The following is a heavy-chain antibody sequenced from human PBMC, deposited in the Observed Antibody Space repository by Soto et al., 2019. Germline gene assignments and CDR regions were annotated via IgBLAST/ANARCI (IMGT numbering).Heavy chain of an antibody. V-gene: IGHV3-30*18. J-gene: IGHJ4*02. CDR1: GFTFSSYG. CDR3: AKGQRDGFLEWLSDY. Sequence: QVQLVESGGGVVQPGRSLRLSCAASGFTFSSYGMHWVRQAPGKGLEWVAVISYDGSNKYYADSVKGRFTISRDNSKNTLYLQMNSMRAEDTAVYYCAKGQRDGFLEWLSDYWGQGTLVTVSS. CDR2: ISYDGSNK. D-gene: IGHD3-3*01.